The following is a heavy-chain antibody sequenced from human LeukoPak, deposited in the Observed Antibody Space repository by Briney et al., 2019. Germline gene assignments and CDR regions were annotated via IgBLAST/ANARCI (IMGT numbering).Heavy chain of an antibody. CDR3: ARRTVTTIWH. D-gene: IGHD4-17*01. CDR1: GGSISSSSYY. V-gene: IGHV4-39*01. J-gene: IGHJ4*02. Sequence: SETLSLTCTVSGGSISSSSYYWGWIRQPPGKGLESIGSIYYSGSTYYNPSLKSRVTISVDTSKNQFSLKLSSVTAADTAVYYCARRTVTTIWHWGQGTLVTVSS. CDR2: IYYSGST.